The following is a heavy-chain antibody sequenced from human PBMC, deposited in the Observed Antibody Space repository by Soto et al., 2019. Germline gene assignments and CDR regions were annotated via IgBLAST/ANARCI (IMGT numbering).Heavy chain of an antibody. CDR2: VSNSGTST. J-gene: IGHJ5*02. D-gene: IGHD2-15*01. Sequence: EVQLLESGGGLAQPGESLTLSCAASGFMFSGYAMSWVRQAPGKGLEWVSAVSNSGTSTSYADSVKGRFTISRDNSKNTLYLQMSSLGAEDTALCYCVKDLAASGWFDPWGQGTLVIVSS. CDR1: GFMFSGYA. CDR3: VKDLAASGWFDP. V-gene: IGHV3-23*01.